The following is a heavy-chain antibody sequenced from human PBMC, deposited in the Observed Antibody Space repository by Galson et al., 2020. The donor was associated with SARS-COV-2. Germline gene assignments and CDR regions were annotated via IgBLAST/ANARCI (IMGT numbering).Heavy chain of an antibody. Sequence: GASLKISCKVSGYSFTRYWIGWVRQMPGKGLEWMVIIYPGDSDTRYSPSFQGQVTISVDKSISTAYLQWSSLKASDTAMYYCARLFYEYNSSGDRSGYDAFDIGGRGTMVTVSA. CDR1: GYSFTRYW. V-gene: IGHV5-51*01. CDR3: ARLFYEYNSSGDRSGYDAFDI. CDR2: IYPGDSDT. J-gene: IGHJ3*02. D-gene: IGHD3-22*01.